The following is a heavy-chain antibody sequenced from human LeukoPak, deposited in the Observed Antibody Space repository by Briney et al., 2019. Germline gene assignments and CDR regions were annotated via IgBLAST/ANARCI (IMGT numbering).Heavy chain of an antibody. V-gene: IGHV4-59*06. CDR1: GGSISSYY. CDR3: ARVRVSSYYYGSGSFHWFDP. Sequence: SETLSLTCTVSGGSISSYYWSWIRQHPGKGLEWIGYIYYSGSTYYNPSLKSRVTISVDTSKNQFSLKLSSVTAADTAVYYCARVRVSSYYYGSGSFHWFDPWGQGTLVTVSS. J-gene: IGHJ5*02. CDR2: IYYSGST. D-gene: IGHD3-10*01.